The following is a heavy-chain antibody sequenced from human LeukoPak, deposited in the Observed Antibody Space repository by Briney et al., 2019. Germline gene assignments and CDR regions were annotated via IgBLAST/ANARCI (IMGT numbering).Heavy chain of an antibody. CDR1: GFTFSSYA. CDR2: IYYSGST. Sequence: GSLRLSCAASGFTFSSYAMSWVRQAPGKGLEWVGSIYYSGSTYYNPSLKSRVTISVDTSKNQFSLKLSSVTAADTAVYYCARDVPPGWLRFRYYYHYYGMDVWGQGTTVTVSS. D-gene: IGHD5-12*01. J-gene: IGHJ6*02. V-gene: IGHV4-39*07. CDR3: ARDVPPGWLRFRYYYHYYGMDV.